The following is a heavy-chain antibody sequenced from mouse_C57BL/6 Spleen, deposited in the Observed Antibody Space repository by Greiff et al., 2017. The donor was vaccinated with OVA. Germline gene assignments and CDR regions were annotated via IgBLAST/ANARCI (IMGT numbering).Heavy chain of an antibody. J-gene: IGHJ1*03. CDR3: AREDGSSYGYFDV. CDR2: IYPGDGDN. CDR1: GYAFSSSW. V-gene: IGHV1-82*01. Sequence: VQRVESGPELVKPGASVKISCKASGYAFSSSWMNWVKQRPGKGLEWIGRIYPGDGDNNYNGKFKGKATLPAAKSYRTSYMQLSSLTSEDSAVYFGAREDGSSYGYFDVGGTGTTVTVSS. D-gene: IGHD1-1*01.